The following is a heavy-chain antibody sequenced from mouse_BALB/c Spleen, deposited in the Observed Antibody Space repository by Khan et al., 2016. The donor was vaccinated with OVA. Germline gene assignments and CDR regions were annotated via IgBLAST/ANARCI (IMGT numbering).Heavy chain of an antibody. CDR2: IWSGGGT. CDR3: VRSQGEYYGSRGGFAY. Sequence: QVQLKQSGPGLVQPSQSLSITCTVSGFSLTSYGVHWVRQSPGKGLEWLGVIWSGGGTDYNAAFISSLSISKDNSKSQVFFKMNSLQAADTAIYYCVRSQGEYYGSRGGFAYWGQGTLVTGSA. J-gene: IGHJ3*01. V-gene: IGHV2-4-1*01. D-gene: IGHD1-1*01. CDR1: GFSLTSYG.